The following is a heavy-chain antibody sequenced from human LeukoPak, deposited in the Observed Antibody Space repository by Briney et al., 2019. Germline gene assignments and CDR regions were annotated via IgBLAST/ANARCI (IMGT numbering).Heavy chain of an antibody. CDR2: ISSSGSSK. J-gene: IGHJ4*02. CDR1: GFTFSSYE. D-gene: IGHD1-14*01. CDR3: ARDHHSPSILNKFDY. Sequence: GGSLRLSCAASGFTFSSYEMNWVRQAPGKGLEWVSYISSSGSSKYYADSVKGRFTNSRDNAKNSLYLQMNSLRAEDTAVYYCARDHHSPSILNKFDYWGQGTLVTVSS. V-gene: IGHV3-48*03.